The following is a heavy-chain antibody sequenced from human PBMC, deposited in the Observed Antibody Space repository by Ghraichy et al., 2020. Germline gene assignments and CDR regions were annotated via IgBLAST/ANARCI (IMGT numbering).Heavy chain of an antibody. D-gene: IGHD3-22*01. CDR3: AMYSSGLDAFDI. Sequence: SETLSLTCTVSGGSISSYYWSWIRQPPGKGLEWIGYIYYSGSTNYNPSLKSRVTISVDTSKNQFSLKLSSVTAADTAVYYCAMYSSGLDAFDIWGQGTMVTVSS. CDR1: GGSISSYY. V-gene: IGHV4-59*01. CDR2: IYYSGST. J-gene: IGHJ3*02.